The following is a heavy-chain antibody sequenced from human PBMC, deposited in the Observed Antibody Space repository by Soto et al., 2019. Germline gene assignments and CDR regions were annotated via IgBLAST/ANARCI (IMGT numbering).Heavy chain of an antibody. V-gene: IGHV4-30-2*01. J-gene: IGHJ4*02. CDR2: IYHSGST. CDR1: GGSISSGGYS. CDR3: ARGVVVVPAATYYFDY. Sequence: PSETLSLTCAVSGGSISSGGYSWSWIRQPPGKGLEWIGYIYHSGSTYYNPSLKSRVTISVDRSKNQFSLKLSSVTAADTAVYYCARGVVVVPAATYYFDYWGQGTQVTVS. D-gene: IGHD2-2*01.